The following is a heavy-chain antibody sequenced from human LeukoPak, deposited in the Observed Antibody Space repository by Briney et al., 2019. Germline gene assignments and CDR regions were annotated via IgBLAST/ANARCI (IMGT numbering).Heavy chain of an antibody. CDR3: AKAAYGSYYYYMDV. J-gene: IGHJ6*03. V-gene: IGHV3-48*01. CDR1: GFTFSSYS. D-gene: IGHD3-10*01. Sequence: GGSLRLSCAASGFTFSSYSMNWVRQAPGKGLEWVSYISSSSSTIYYADSVKGRFTISRDNAKNSLYLQMNSLRAEDMALYYCAKAAYGSYYYYMDVWGKGPTVTVSS. CDR2: ISSSSSTI.